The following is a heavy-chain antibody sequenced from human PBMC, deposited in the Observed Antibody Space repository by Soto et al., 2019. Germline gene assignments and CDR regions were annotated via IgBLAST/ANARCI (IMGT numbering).Heavy chain of an antibody. D-gene: IGHD5-18*01. CDR1: GFTFSSYS. CDR2: ISSSSSYI. Sequence: EVQLVESGGGLVKPGGSLRLSCAASGFTFSSYSMNWVRQAPGKGLEWVSSISSSSSYIYYADSVKGRFTISRDNAKNSLYLQMNSLRAEDTAVYYCARDYGVDTAMARPYYGMDVWGQGTTVTVSS. CDR3: ARDYGVDTAMARPYYGMDV. V-gene: IGHV3-21*01. J-gene: IGHJ6*02.